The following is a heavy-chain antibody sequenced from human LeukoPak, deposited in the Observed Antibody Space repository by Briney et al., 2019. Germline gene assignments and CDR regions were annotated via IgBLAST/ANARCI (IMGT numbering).Heavy chain of an antibody. V-gene: IGHV3-7*03. CDR3: ARENKRKTYYYDSSGYYPPAY. D-gene: IGHD3-22*01. Sequence: PGGSLRLSCAVSGVNFSSYWMSWVRQAPGKGLEWVANIKQDGSEEYYVDSVKGRFTISTDNAKNSLYLQMNSLRAEDTAVYYCARENKRKTYYYDSSGYYPPAYWGQGTLVTVSS. CDR1: GVNFSSYW. J-gene: IGHJ4*02. CDR2: IKQDGSEE.